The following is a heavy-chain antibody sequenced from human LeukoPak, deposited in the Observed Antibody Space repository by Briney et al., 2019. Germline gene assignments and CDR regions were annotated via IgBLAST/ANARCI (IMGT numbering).Heavy chain of an antibody. D-gene: IGHD3-10*01. Sequence: GGSLRLSCAASGFTFSVAAMTWVRQAPGKGLEWVSLIGASGESTYYADSVKGRFTISRDNSKNTLSLQMNSLRAEDTAVYYCARESGSGSQIDYWGQGTLVTVSS. CDR2: IGASGEST. CDR3: ARESGSGSQIDY. J-gene: IGHJ4*02. V-gene: IGHV3-23*01. CDR1: GFTFSVAA.